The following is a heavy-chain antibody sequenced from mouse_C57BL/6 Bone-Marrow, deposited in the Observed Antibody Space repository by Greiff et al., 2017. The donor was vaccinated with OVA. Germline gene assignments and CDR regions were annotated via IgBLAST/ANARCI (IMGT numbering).Heavy chain of an antibody. Sequence: VQLQQSGPELVKPGASVKISCKASGYSFTDYNMNWVKQSTGKSLEWIGVINPNYGTTSYNQKFKGKATLTVDQSSSTAYMQLNSLTSEDSAVYYCARLITTVVAPYYYAMDDWGQGTSVTVSS. J-gene: IGHJ4*01. V-gene: IGHV1-39*01. CDR1: GYSFTDYN. CDR3: ARLITTVVAPYYYAMDD. D-gene: IGHD1-1*01. CDR2: INPNYGTT.